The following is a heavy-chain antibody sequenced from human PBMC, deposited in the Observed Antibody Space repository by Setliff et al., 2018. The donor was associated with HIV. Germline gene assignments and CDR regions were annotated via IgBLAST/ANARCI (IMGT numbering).Heavy chain of an antibody. CDR2: FDPEDVET. D-gene: IGHD3-22*01. Sequence: ASVKVSCKASGYAFTSFYLHWVRQAPGKGLEWMGGFDPEDVETIYAQKFQGRVTMTEDTSTDTAYMELNSLRSEDTAMYYCATVRAYYYDSSGQEYFQHWGQGTLVTVSS. V-gene: IGHV1-24*01. CDR1: GYAFTSFY. J-gene: IGHJ1*01. CDR3: ATVRAYYYDSSGQEYFQH.